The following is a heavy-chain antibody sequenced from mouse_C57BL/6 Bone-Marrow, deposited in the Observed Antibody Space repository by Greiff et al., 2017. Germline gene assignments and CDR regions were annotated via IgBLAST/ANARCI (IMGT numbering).Heavy chain of an antibody. CDR2: ISYDGSN. D-gene: IGHD2-1*01. CDR1: GYSITSGYY. J-gene: IGHJ3*01. Sequence: EVKLMESGPGLVKPSQSLSLTCSVTGYSITSGYYWNWIRQFPGNKLEWMGYISYDGSNNYNPSLKNRISITRDTSKNQFFLKLNSVTTEDTATYYCARERGYGNYGFAYWGQGTLVTVSA. CDR3: ARERGYGNYGFAY. V-gene: IGHV3-6*01.